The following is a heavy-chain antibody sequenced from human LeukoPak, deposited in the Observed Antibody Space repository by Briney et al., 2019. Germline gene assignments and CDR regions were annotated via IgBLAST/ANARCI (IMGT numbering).Heavy chain of an antibody. J-gene: IGHJ4*02. CDR2: ISRSSVTT. CDR1: GFTFSSYA. CDR3: AKGISAARQNFDY. D-gene: IGHD6-13*01. Sequence: PGGSLRLSCAASGFTFSSYAMSWVRQAPGKGLEWVSAISRSSVTTYYADSVKGRFTISRDNSKNTLYLQMSGLRAEDTAVYFCAKGISAARQNFDYWGQGTLVTVSS. V-gene: IGHV3-23*01.